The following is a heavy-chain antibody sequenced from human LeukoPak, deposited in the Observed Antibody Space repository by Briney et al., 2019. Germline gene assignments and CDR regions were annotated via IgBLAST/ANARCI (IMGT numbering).Heavy chain of an antibody. CDR2: IYYSGST. CDR1: GGSISSSSYY. J-gene: IGHJ3*02. D-gene: IGHD3-10*01. CDR3: ARTVRGVDAFDI. V-gene: IGHV4-39*07. Sequence: PSETLSLTCTVSGGSISSSSYYWGWIRQPPGKGLEWIGSIYYSGSTYYNPSLKSRVTISVDTSKNQFSLKLSSVTAADTAVYYCARTVRGVDAFDIWGQGTMVTVSS.